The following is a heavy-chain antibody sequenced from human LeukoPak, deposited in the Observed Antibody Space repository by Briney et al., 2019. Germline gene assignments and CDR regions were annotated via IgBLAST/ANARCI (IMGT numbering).Heavy chain of an antibody. CDR3: AKSYNGYESKPDY. D-gene: IGHD5-12*01. J-gene: IGHJ4*02. Sequence: GGSLRLSCAASGFTFSSYAMSWVRQTPGKGLEWVSSISNSGGRTFYTDSVKGRFTISRDNSKITLYLQMNSLRAEDTAVYYCAKSYNGYESKPDYWGQGTLVTASS. CDR2: ISNSGGRT. V-gene: IGHV3-23*01. CDR1: GFTFSSYA.